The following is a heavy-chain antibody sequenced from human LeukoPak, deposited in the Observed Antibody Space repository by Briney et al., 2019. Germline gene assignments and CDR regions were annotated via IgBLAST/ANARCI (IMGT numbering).Heavy chain of an antibody. Sequence: GGSLRLSCAASGFTFSTYSMSWVRQAPGKGLEWVSYISSSSSTIYYADSVKDRFTISRDNAKNSLYLQMNSLRAEDMAMYYCAKSDGFDYWGQGTLVTVSS. D-gene: IGHD5-24*01. V-gene: IGHV3-48*01. CDR1: GFTFSTYS. CDR2: ISSSSSTI. J-gene: IGHJ4*02. CDR3: AKSDGFDY.